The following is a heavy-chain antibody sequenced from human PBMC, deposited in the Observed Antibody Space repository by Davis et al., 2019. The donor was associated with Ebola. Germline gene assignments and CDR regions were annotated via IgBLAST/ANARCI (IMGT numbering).Heavy chain of an antibody. CDR2: LYAGGSS. J-gene: IGHJ3*01. D-gene: IGHD4-17*01. Sequence: SETLSLTCSVSGGSISSSYWGWIRQPPGKGLEWIGNLYAGGSSYYNPSLSSRVTISLDTSKNQFSLRLSSVTAADTAVYYCARPDYGDPNAFNLWGQGTMVLVSS. CDR1: GGSISSSY. V-gene: IGHV4-4*08. CDR3: ARPDYGDPNAFNL.